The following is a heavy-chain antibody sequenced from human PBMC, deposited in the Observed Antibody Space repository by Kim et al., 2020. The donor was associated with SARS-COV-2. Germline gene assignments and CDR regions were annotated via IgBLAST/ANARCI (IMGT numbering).Heavy chain of an antibody. CDR3: ARGNLRFLEWSFDY. D-gene: IGHD3-3*01. V-gene: IGHV3-48*03. CDR1: GFTFSSYE. CDR2: ISSSGSTI. Sequence: GGSLRLSCAASGFTFSSYEMNWVRQAPGKGLEWVSYISSSGSTIYYADSVKGRFTISRDNAKNSLYLQMNSLRAEDTAVYYCARGNLRFLEWSFDYWGQGTLVTVSS. J-gene: IGHJ4*02.